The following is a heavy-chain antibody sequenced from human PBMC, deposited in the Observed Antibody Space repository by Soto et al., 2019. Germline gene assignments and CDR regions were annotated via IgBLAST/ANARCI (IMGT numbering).Heavy chain of an antibody. CDR1: GGSISTSTYY. CDR3: ARTRTVAYYYGMDV. V-gene: IGHV4-39*01. D-gene: IGHD4-4*01. J-gene: IGHJ6*02. CDR2: ICYSGNSGST. Sequence: SETLSLTCTVSGGSISTSTYYWGWIRQPPGKGLEWIGNICYSGNSGSTYYNPSLKSRVTISVDTSKNQFSLKLSSVTAADTAVYYCARTRTVAYYYGMDVWGQGTTVTVSS.